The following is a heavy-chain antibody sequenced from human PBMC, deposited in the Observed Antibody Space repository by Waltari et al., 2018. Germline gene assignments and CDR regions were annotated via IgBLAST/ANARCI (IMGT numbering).Heavy chain of an antibody. J-gene: IGHJ6*02. D-gene: IGHD1-26*01. CDR2: ISGKNGNT. V-gene: IGHV1-18*04. CDR1: AYSFPKSG. Sequence: QLQLVQSGAEVKKPGASVKVSCKASAYSFPKSGVTRGRQAPGQGLEWMGWISGKNGNTKIPQKLQGRVTMTTDTSTSTAYMELRSLTSDDAAVYYCAGSTSPLGYYYYGTDVWGQGTTVTVSS. CDR3: AGSTSPLGYYYYGTDV.